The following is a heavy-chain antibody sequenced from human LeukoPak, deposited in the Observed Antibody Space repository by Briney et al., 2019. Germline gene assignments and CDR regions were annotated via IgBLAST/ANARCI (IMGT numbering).Heavy chain of an antibody. CDR3: ARHSHSGYDYFDY. J-gene: IGHJ4*02. V-gene: IGHV4-39*01. CDR2: IYYSGST. D-gene: IGHD5-12*01. CDR1: GGSISSSFYY. Sequence: SETLSLTCTVSGGSISSSFYYWGWIRQPPGKGLEWIGSIYYSGSTYYNPSLKSRVTISVDTSKNQFSLKLSSVTAADTAVYYCARHSHSGYDYFDYWGQGTLVTVSS.